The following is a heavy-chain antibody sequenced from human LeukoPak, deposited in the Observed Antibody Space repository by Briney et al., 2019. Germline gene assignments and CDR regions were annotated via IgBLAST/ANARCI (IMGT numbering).Heavy chain of an antibody. CDR2: ISSSSGST. Sequence: PGGSLRLSCAASGLTFSSYSMNWLRQAPGKGLEGGSSISSSSGSTYYANSVKGRFTIYRGNAKHSLYLQMSRLRDDDTAVYSCAKLAIAGSTWYFDLWGRGTLVTVSS. D-gene: IGHD6-13*01. CDR3: AKLAIAGSTWYFDL. V-gene: IGHV3-48*02. J-gene: IGHJ2*01. CDR1: GLTFSSYS.